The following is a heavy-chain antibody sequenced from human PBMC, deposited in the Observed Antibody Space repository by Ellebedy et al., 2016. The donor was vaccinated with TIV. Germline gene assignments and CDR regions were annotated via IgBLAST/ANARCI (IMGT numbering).Heavy chain of an antibody. CDR2: INSDGSST. CDR1: GFTFSSYW. J-gene: IGHJ4*02. Sequence: PGGSLRLSCAASGFTFSSYWMHWVRRAPGKGLVWVSRINSDGSSTSYADSVKGRFTISRDNAKNTLYLQMNSLRAEDTAVYYCAGGQWLENFDYWGQGTLVTVSS. CDR3: AGGQWLENFDY. V-gene: IGHV3-74*01. D-gene: IGHD6-19*01.